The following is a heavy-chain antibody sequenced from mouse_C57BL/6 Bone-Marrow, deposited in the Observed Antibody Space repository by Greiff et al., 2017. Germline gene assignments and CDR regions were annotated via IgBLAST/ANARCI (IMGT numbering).Heavy chain of an antibody. CDR2: IRSKSNNYAT. Sequence: EVQLVESGGGLVQPKGSLKLSCAASGFSFNTYAMNWVRQAPGKGLEWVARIRSKSNNYATYYADSVKDRFTISRDDSESMLYLQMNNLKTEDKAMYYCVSYDYLFAYWGQGTLVTVSA. J-gene: IGHJ3*01. D-gene: IGHD2-4*01. CDR1: GFSFNTYA. CDR3: VSYDYLFAY. V-gene: IGHV10-1*01.